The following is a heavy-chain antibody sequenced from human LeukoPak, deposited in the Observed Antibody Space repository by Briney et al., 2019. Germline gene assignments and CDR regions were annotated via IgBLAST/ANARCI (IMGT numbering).Heavy chain of an antibody. D-gene: IGHD2-2*01. J-gene: IGHJ3*01. CDR1: GFTFSSYW. V-gene: IGHV3-7*05. Sequence: PGGSLRLSCAASGFTFSSYWMSWVRQAPGKGLEWVANIKGDDSEKYYVDSVKGRFTISRDNAKNSLFLQMNSLRAEDTAIYYCTRQTSSRAFEVWGQGSVVTVPS. CDR3: TRQTSSRAFEV. CDR2: IKGDDSEK.